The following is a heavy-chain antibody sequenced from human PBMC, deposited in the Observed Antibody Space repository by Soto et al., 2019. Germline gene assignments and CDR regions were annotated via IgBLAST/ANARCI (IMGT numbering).Heavy chain of an antibody. Sequence: QLQLQESGSGLVKPSQTLSLTCAVSGGSISSGGYSWSWIRQPPGKGLEWIGYIYHSGSTYYNPSLKSRVTISVDRSKNQFSLKLSSVTAADTAVYYCARVSNAAAGTDWYFDLWGRGTLVTVSS. J-gene: IGHJ2*01. CDR1: GGSISSGGYS. V-gene: IGHV4-30-2*01. CDR3: ARVSNAAAGTDWYFDL. D-gene: IGHD6-13*01. CDR2: IYHSGST.